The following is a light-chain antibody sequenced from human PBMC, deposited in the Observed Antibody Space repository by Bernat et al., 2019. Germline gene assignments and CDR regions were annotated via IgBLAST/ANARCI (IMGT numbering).Light chain of an antibody. CDR1: QSVSTY. CDR2: DAS. CDR3: QQRINWPIT. V-gene: IGKV3-11*01. J-gene: IGKJ5*01. Sequence: EIVLTQSPGTLCLSPGERATLSCRASQSVSTYLAWYQQNPGQAPMLLIYDASNRATGIPARFSGSGSGTDFTLSISSLEPEDFAVYYCQQRINWPITFGQGTRLDIK.